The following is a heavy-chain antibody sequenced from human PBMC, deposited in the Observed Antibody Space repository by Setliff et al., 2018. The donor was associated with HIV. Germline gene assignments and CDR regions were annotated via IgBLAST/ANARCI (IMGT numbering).Heavy chain of an antibody. V-gene: IGHV1-69*05. CDR3: ARQPRYCSGGSCYSSGPFDY. D-gene: IGHD2-15*01. Sequence: SVKVSCKTSGGTFNSYAISWVRQAPGQGLEWMGGIIHIFGPGNYAQKFQGRVTITTDESTSTAYMELSSLRSEDTAVYYCARQPRYCSGGSCYSSGPFDYWGQGTLVTVS. CDR2: IIHIFGPG. J-gene: IGHJ4*02. CDR1: GGTFNSYA.